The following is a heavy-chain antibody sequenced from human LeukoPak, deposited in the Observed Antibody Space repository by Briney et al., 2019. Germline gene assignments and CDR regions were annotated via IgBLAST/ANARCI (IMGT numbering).Heavy chain of an antibody. V-gene: IGHV1-69*13. Sequence: SVKVSCKASGGTFSSYAISWVRQAPGQGLEWMGGIIPIFGTANYAQKFQGRVTITADESTSTAYMELSSLRSEDTAVYYCAITRWRVTTSYYYYYGMDVWGQGTTVTVSS. D-gene: IGHD4-11*01. CDR2: IIPIFGTA. CDR3: AITRWRVTTSYYYYYGMDV. CDR1: GGTFSSYA. J-gene: IGHJ6*02.